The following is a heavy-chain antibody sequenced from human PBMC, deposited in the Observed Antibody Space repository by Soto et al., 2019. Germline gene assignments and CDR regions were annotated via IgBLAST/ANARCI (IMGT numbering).Heavy chain of an antibody. D-gene: IGHD5-12*01. Sequence: EVQLVESGGGLVQPGGSLRLSCAASGFTFSTYWMHWVRQVPGKGLVWVSRINSDGSSTNYADSVKVRFTISRDNAKNTLYLQVTRLRAEDTAVYYCARADGYNTPPDYWGQGTLVTVSS. CDR2: INSDGSST. CDR3: ARADGYNTPPDY. V-gene: IGHV3-74*01. CDR1: GFTFSTYW. J-gene: IGHJ4*02.